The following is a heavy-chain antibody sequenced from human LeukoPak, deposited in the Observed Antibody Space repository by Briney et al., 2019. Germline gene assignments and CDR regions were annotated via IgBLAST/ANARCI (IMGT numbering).Heavy chain of an antibody. J-gene: IGHJ5*02. CDR3: AKGPYSSGWYGWFDP. CDR1: GFTFSSYG. Sequence: PGGSLRLSCAASGFTFSSYGMHWVRQAPGKGLEWVAVISYDGSNKYYADSVKGRFTISRDNSKNTLYLQMNSLRAEDTAVYYCAKGPYSSGWYGWFDPWGQGTLVTVSS. D-gene: IGHD6-19*01. CDR2: ISYDGSNK. V-gene: IGHV3-30*18.